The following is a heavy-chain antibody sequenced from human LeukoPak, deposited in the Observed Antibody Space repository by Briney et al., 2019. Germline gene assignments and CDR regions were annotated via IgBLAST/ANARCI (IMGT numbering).Heavy chain of an antibody. CDR2: MKSRAYGGTK. Sequence: GGPVTLLCTPSGFTLCVQPMSCARQARGKGREGVGLMKSRAYGGTKEYAGAVKGRFTISREDSKGIAYLQMNSLKTEDTAVYYCTRFPIVGASGIFDYGGQGTLVTVSS. J-gene: IGHJ4*02. CDR3: TRFPIVGASGIFDY. V-gene: IGHV3-49*04. CDR1: GFTLCVQP. D-gene: IGHD1-26*01.